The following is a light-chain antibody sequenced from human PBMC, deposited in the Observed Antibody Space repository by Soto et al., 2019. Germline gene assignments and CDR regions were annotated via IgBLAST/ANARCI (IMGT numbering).Light chain of an antibody. CDR1: SSDVGGYNY. V-gene: IGLV2-14*01. Sequence: QSALTHPASVSGSPGQSITISCTGTSSDVGGYNYVSWYQQHPGKAPKLMIYDVSNRPSGVSNRFSGSKSGNTASLTISGLQAEDEADYYCSSYTSSSPNWVFGGGTKLTVL. J-gene: IGLJ3*02. CDR2: DVS. CDR3: SSYTSSSPNWV.